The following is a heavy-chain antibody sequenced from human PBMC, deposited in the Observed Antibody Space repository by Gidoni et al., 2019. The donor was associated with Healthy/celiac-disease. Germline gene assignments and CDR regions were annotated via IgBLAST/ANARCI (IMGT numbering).Heavy chain of an antibody. Sequence: QLQLQESGPGLVKPSETLSLTCTVSGGSISSSSYYWGWIRQPPGKGLEWIGSIYYSGSTYYNPSLKSRVTISVDTSKNQFSLKLSSVTAADTAVYYCARDGVVLRFLEWFPVGAFDIWGQGTMVTVSS. V-gene: IGHV4-39*07. D-gene: IGHD3-3*01. CDR1: GGSISSSSYY. CDR3: ARDGVVLRFLEWFPVGAFDI. CDR2: IYYSGST. J-gene: IGHJ3*02.